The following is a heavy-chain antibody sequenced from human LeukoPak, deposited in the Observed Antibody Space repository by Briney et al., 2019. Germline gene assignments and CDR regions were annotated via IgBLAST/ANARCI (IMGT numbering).Heavy chain of an antibody. J-gene: IGHJ4*02. CDR3: AKDLHNWSGIDY. CDR2: IGGDGRS. Sequence: GGSLRLSCVASGFPFTPNAMNWVRQAPGKGLEWVSGIGGDGRSHYTGSVKGRFTISRGNSKNTLYLQMNSLRAEDTAIYYCAKDLHNWSGIDYWGLGTLVTVSS. D-gene: IGHD3-3*01. V-gene: IGHV3-23*01. CDR1: GFPFTPNA.